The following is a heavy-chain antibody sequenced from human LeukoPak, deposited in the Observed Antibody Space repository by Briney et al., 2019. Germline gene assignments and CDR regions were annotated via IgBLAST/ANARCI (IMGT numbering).Heavy chain of an antibody. J-gene: IGHJ4*02. CDR3: ALSRTLDY. CDR1: GFTFSSYW. CDR2: IKQDGSEK. V-gene: IGHV3-7*01. Sequence: GGSLRLSCGASGFTFSSYWMTWVRQAPGKGLEWVAKIKQDGSEKYYVDSVKGRFTISRDNAKNSLYLQMNSLRAEDTAVYYCALSRTLDYWGQGTLVTVSS. D-gene: IGHD6-13*01.